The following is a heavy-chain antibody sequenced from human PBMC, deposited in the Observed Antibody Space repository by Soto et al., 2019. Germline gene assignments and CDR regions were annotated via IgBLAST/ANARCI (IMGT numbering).Heavy chain of an antibody. CDR2: ISYDGSNK. Sequence: PGGSLRLSCASSGFTFSSYAMRWVRQAPGKGLEWVAVISYDGSNKYYADSVKGRFTISRDNSKNTLYLQMNSLRAEDTAVYYCARDSLWFGEVPYGMDVWGQGTTVTVSS. D-gene: IGHD3-10*01. V-gene: IGHV3-30-3*01. J-gene: IGHJ6*02. CDR3: ARDSLWFGEVPYGMDV. CDR1: GFTFSSYA.